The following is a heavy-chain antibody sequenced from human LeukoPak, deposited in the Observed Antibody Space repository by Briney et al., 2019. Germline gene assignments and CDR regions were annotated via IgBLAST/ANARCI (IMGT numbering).Heavy chain of an antibody. CDR2: ISGSGGST. D-gene: IGHD5-12*01. V-gene: IGHV3-23*01. CDR3: AKDLYTTIQGFDY. Sequence: GGSLRLSCAASGFTFSSYAMSRVRQAPGKGLEWVSAISGSGGSTYYADSVKGRFTISRDNAKNSLYLQMNSLRAEDTAVYFCAKDLYTTIQGFDYWGQGTLVTASS. CDR1: GFTFSSYA. J-gene: IGHJ4*02.